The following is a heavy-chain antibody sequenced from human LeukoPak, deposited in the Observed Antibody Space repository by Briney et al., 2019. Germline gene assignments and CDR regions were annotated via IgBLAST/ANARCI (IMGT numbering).Heavy chain of an antibody. CDR3: ARSYSRFDY. V-gene: IGHV3-7*01. D-gene: IGHD6-13*01. CDR1: EFTFSSYW. CDR2: IKQDGREI. J-gene: IGHJ4*02. Sequence: GGSLRLSCVASEFTFSSYWMSWVRQAPGRGLEWVANIKQDGREIYYVDSVKGRFTISRDNAKKSLYLQMNSPRAEDTAVYYCARSYSRFDYWGQGTLVTVSS.